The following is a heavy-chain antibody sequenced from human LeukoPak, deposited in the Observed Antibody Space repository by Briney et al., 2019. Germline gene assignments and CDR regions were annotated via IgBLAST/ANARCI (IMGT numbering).Heavy chain of an antibody. CDR1: GFTFSSYG. J-gene: IGHJ4*02. V-gene: IGHV3-33*08. CDR3: AGDTAMVRYFDY. D-gene: IGHD5-18*01. CDR2: IWYDGSNK. Sequence: GGSLRLSCAASGFTFSSYGMHWVRQAPGKGLEWVAVIWYDGSNKYYADSVKGRFTISRDNSKNTLYLQMNSLRAEDTAVYYCAGDTAMVRYFDYWGQGTLVTVSS.